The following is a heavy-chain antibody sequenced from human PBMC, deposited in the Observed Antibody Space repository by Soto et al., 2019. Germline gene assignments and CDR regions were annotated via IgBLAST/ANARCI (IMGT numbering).Heavy chain of an antibody. Sequence: SETLSLTCAISGDRVASNSAAWNWIRQSPSRGLEWLGRTYYRSKWYNDYAVSVKSRITINPDTSKNQFSLQLNSVTPEDTAVYYCARVGQARDGFDPWGQGTLVTVSS. CDR1: GDRVASNSAA. D-gene: IGHD3-10*01. V-gene: IGHV6-1*01. CDR2: TYYRSKWYN. J-gene: IGHJ5*02. CDR3: ARVGQARDGFDP.